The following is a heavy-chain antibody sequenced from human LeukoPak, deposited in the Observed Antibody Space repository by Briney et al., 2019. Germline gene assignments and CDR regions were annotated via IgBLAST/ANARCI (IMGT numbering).Heavy chain of an antibody. J-gene: IGHJ4*02. Sequence: SETLSLTCAVSGYPMNSGYYWGWIRQPPGKGLEWIGSIYHSGSTYYNPSLKSRVTISVDTSKNQFSLKLSSVTAADTAVYYCARHSGDLRFLEWLLDYWGQGTLVTVSS. CDR2: IYHSGST. CDR1: GYPMNSGYY. D-gene: IGHD3-3*01. V-gene: IGHV4-38-2*01. CDR3: ARHSGDLRFLEWLLDY.